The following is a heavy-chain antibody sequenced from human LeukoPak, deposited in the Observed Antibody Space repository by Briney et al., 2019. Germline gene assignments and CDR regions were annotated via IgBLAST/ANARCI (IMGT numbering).Heavy chain of an antibody. CDR3: ARNTINWFDP. D-gene: IGHD5-24*01. V-gene: IGHV1-2*02. Sequence: EASVKVSCKASGYTFTGYYVHWVRQAPGQGLEWMGWIDPNSGGTNYAQKFQGRVSMTRDTSISTAYMELSRLRSDDTAVYYCARNTINWFDPWGQGVLVTVSS. CDR2: IDPNSGGT. CDR1: GYTFTGYY. J-gene: IGHJ5*02.